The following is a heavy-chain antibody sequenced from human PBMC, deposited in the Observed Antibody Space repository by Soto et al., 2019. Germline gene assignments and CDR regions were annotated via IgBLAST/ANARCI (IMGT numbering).Heavy chain of an antibody. V-gene: IGHV4-30-4*01. CDR3: ASPGGSSGYYRDAFDI. CDR2: IYYSGST. Sequence: QVQLQESGPGLVKPSQTLSLTCTVSGGSISSGDYYWSWIRQPPGKGLEWIGYIYYSGSTYYNPSLKSRVTISVDTSTNQFSLKLSSVTAADTAVYSWASPGGSSGYYRDAFDIWGQGTMVTVSS. CDR1: GGSISSGDYY. D-gene: IGHD3-22*01. J-gene: IGHJ3*02.